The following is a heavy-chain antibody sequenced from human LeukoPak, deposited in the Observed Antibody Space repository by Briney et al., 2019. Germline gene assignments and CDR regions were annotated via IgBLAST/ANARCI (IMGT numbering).Heavy chain of an antibody. V-gene: IGHV4-59*12. CDR3: ARVGKQWLVLRGWFDP. CDR1: GGSISSYY. Sequence: SETLSLTCTVSGGSISSYYWSWIRQPPGKGLEYIGYIYYSGYTNYNPSLKSRVTISVDTSKNQFSLKLSSVTAADTAVYYCARVGKQWLVLRGWFDPWGQGTLVTVSS. D-gene: IGHD6-19*01. CDR2: IYYSGYT. J-gene: IGHJ5*02.